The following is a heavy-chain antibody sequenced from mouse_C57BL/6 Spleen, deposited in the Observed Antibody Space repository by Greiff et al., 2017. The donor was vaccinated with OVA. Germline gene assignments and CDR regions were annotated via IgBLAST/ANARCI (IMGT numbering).Heavy chain of an antibody. D-gene: IGHD1-1*01. CDR3: SRREYYGFDY. CDR1: GYTFTSYW. V-gene: IGHV1-69*01. J-gene: IGHJ2*01. CDR2: IDPSDSYT. Sequence: QVQLQQPGAELVMPGASVKLSCKASGYTFTSYWMHWVKQRPGQGLEWIGEIDPSDSYTNYNQKFKGKSTLTVDKSSSTAYMQLSSLTSEDAAVYYCSRREYYGFDYWGQGTTLTVSS.